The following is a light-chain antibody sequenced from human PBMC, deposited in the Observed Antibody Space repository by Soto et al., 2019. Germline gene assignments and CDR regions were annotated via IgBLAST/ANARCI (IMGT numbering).Light chain of an antibody. CDR3: SSYTSSNTLV. CDR2: DDT. V-gene: IGLV2-14*03. Sequence: QSVLTQPASVSGSPGQSITISCTGTSNDVSWYQQQPGKAPKLMIYDDTNRPSGVSNRFSGSKSGNTASLTISGLQAEDEADYYCSSYTSSNTLVFGRGTKLTVL. J-gene: IGLJ3*02. CDR1: SNDV.